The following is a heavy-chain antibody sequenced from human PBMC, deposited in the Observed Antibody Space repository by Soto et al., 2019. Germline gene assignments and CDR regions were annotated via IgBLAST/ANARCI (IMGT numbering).Heavy chain of an antibody. V-gene: IGHV3-33*01. Sequence: QVQLVESGGGVVQPGRSLRLSCAASGFTFSSYGMHWVRQAPGKGLEWVALIWYDGINKFYSDSVKGRFTISRDNSKNTLYLRMNSLRAEDTAVYYCARDGYDFWIRYYFDYWGQGPLVTVSS. J-gene: IGHJ4*02. CDR2: IWYDGINK. CDR1: GFTFSSYG. CDR3: ARDGYDFWIRYYFDY. D-gene: IGHD3-3*01.